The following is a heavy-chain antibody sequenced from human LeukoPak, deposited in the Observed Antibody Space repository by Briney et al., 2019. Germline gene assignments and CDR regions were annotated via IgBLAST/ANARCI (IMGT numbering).Heavy chain of an antibody. CDR3: ARKVTATPFDY. CDR2: ISYDGSNK. J-gene: IGHJ4*02. CDR1: GFTFSSHA. D-gene: IGHD5-18*01. V-gene: IGHV3-30*04. Sequence: GGSLRLSCAASGFTFSSHAMHWVRQAPGKGLEWVAVISYDGSNKYYADSVKGRFTISRDNSKNTLYLQMNSLRAEDTAVYYCARKVTATPFDYWGQGTLVTVSS.